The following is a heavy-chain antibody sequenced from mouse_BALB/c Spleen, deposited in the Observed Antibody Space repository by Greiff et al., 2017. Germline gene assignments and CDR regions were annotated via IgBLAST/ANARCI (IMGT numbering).Heavy chain of an antibody. V-gene: IGHV5-6*01. CDR2: ISSGGSYT. J-gene: IGHJ2*01. Sequence: EVQLVESGGDLVKPGGSLKLSCAASGFTFSSYGMSCVRQTPDKRLEWVATISSGGSYTYYPDSVKGRFTISRDNAKNTLYLQMSSLKSEDTAMYYCARHGYDVHYFDYWGQGTTLTVSS. CDR1: GFTFSSYG. D-gene: IGHD2-2*01. CDR3: ARHGYDVHYFDY.